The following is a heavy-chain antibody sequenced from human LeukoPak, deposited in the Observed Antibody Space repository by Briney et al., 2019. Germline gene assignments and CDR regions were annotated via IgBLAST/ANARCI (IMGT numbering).Heavy chain of an antibody. J-gene: IGHJ4*02. D-gene: IGHD2-15*01. CDR1: GFTFSSSA. Sequence: GGSLRLSCAASGFTFSSSAMSWVRQAPEKGLEWVSAISNNGGYTYYADSVQGRFTISRDNSKSTLCLQMNSLRAEDTAVYYCAKQLGYCSDGSCYFPYWGQGTLVTVSS. CDR2: ISNNGGYT. CDR3: AKQLGYCSDGSCYFPY. V-gene: IGHV3-23*01.